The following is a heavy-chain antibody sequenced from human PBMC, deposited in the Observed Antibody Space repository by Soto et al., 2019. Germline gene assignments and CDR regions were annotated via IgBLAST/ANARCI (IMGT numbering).Heavy chain of an antibody. D-gene: IGHD1-1*01. CDR1: GFTFSSYG. CDR2: ISYDGSNT. J-gene: IGHJ4*02. V-gene: IGHV3-30*03. CDR3: ARDRTLFGTGSTYYFDY. Sequence: GGSLRLSCVASGFTFSSYGMHWVRQAPGKGLEWVAIISYDGSNTYYADSVKGRFTISRDNSKNTLYLQMNSLRAEDTALYYCARDRTLFGTGSTYYFDYWGQGTLVTVSS.